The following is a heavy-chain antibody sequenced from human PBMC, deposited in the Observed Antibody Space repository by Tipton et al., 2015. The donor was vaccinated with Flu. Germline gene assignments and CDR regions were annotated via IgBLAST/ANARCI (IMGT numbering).Heavy chain of an antibody. D-gene: IGHD6-6*01. CDR1: GGSISSYY. CDR2: IYYSGST. J-gene: IGHJ4*02. CDR3: AGSPKFQSSPFDY. Sequence: TLSLTCTVSGGSISSYYWSWIRQPPGKGLEWIGYIYYSGSTNYSPSLKSRVTISVDTSKNQFSLELSSVTASDTAVYYCAGSPKFQSSPFDYWGQGTLVTVSS. V-gene: IGHV4-59*08.